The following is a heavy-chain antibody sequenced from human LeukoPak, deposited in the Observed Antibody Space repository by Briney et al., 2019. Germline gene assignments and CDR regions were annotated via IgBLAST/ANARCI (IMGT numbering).Heavy chain of an antibody. V-gene: IGHV3-74*01. CDR2: INSGGDDT. J-gene: IGHJ4*02. D-gene: IGHD6-19*01. CDR1: GFTFSTYW. Sequence: AGGSLGLSCAASGFTFSTYWMHWVRQAPGKGLVWVSLINSGGDDTRYADSVKGRFTISRDNAKNTLYLQMNSLRAEDTAVYYCARRIGYSSGHSAVYYFDYWGQGTLVTVSS. CDR3: ARRIGYSSGHSAVYYFDY.